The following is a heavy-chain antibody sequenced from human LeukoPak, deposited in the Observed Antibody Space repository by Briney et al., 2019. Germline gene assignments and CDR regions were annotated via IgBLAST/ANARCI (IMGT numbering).Heavy chain of an antibody. CDR2: IYPGDSRI. J-gene: IGHJ5*02. V-gene: IGHV5-51*01. Sequence: GASLKIPCQGFGSSFTSYWIGWVRPLPGKGMEWMGVIYPGDSRIRYNPSFQGQVTISVDKSISTAYLQWVSLRASDSAMYYCACRDLTSTWSFPWGQGTLVTVSS. CDR3: ACRDLTSTWSFP. CDR1: GSSFTSYW. D-gene: IGHD6-13*01.